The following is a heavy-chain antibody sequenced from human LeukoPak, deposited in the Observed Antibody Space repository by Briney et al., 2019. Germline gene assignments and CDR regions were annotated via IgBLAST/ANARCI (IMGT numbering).Heavy chain of an antibody. CDR1: GYIFTTYW. CDR2: IYPGDSNT. D-gene: IGHD3-10*01. Sequence: GESLKISCKASGYIFTTYWIGWVRQMPGKGLEWMGIIYPGDSNTKYSPSFQGQVTISADKSISTAYLQWSSLKASDSAMYYCARRVYGSGTYYNAPDYYYYYMDVWGKGTTVTVSS. CDR3: ARRVYGSGTYYNAPDYYYYYMDV. J-gene: IGHJ6*03. V-gene: IGHV5-51*01.